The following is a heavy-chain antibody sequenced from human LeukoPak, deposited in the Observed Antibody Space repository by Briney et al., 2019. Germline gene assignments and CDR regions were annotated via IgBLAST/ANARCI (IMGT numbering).Heavy chain of an antibody. D-gene: IGHD5-18*01. V-gene: IGHV4-59*01. CDR2: IYYSGGT. J-gene: IGHJ4*02. CDR1: GGSISSYY. CDR3: ARVERLYSHGLQGGDYFDY. Sequence: PSETLSLTCTVSGGSISSYYWSWIRQPPGKGLEWIGYIYYSGGTNYAQKFQGRVTMTRDTSISTAYMELSRLRSDDTAVYYCARVERLYSHGLQGGDYFDYWGQGTLVTVSS.